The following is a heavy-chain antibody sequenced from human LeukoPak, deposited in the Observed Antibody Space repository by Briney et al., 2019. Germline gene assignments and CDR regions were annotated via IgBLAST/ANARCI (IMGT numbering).Heavy chain of an antibody. D-gene: IGHD2-15*01. CDR1: GFTVSSNS. CDR3: ARRAGEYSHPYDY. J-gene: IGHJ4*02. Sequence: GGSLRLSCTVSGFTVSSNSWSWVRQAPGKGLEWVSFIYSGGNTHYSDSVKGRFTISRDNSKNTLYLQMNSLRAEDTAIYYCARRAGEYSHPYDYWGQGTLVTVS. CDR2: IYSGGNT. V-gene: IGHV3-53*01.